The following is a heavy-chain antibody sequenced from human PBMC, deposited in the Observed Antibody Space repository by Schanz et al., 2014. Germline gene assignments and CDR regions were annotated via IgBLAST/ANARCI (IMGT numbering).Heavy chain of an antibody. Sequence: QVQLVQSGAEVKKPGASVRVSCKASGYTFTTYAMSWVRQAPGQGLEWVGWISVYTGNTKYGQKVQGRVTMTADTSTNTAYMERRSLRSDDTAVYCWARDRRFFGRGDLYCFDSWGQGTLVTVSS. J-gene: IGHJ4*02. CDR2: ISVYTGNT. V-gene: IGHV1-18*01. CDR1: GYTFTTYA. D-gene: IGHD3-3*01. CDR3: ARDRRFFGRGDLYCFDS.